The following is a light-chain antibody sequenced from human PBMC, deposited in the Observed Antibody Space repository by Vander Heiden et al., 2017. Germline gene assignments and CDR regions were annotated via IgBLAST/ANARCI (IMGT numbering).Light chain of an antibody. CDR3: QQYGTSLWT. Sequence: DIQLTQSPSTLSESIGDRVTISCRASQNVDRWVAWYQQKPGEAPNLLIYKTSSLESGVPSRFSDSGSGTDFTLTISSLQPGDFGTYYCQQYGTSLWTFGQGTKVDVK. V-gene: IGKV1-5*03. J-gene: IGKJ1*01. CDR2: KTS. CDR1: QNVDRW.